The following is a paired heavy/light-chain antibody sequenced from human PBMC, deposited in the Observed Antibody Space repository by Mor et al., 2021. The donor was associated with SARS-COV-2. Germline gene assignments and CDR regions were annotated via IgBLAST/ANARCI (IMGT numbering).Light chain of an antibody. CDR1: QSISSSY. CDR3: QQYGNSLFT. J-gene: IGKJ3*01. CDR2: GAS. V-gene: IGKV3-20*01. Sequence: EIVLTQSPGTLSLSPGERATLSCRASQSISSSYLAWYQQKPGQAPRLLIYGASSRATGIPDRFSGSGSGTDFTLTISRLEPEDFAVYYCQQYGNSLFTFGPGTKVDIK.
Heavy chain of an antibody. Sequence: EVQLVESGGGLVQPGGSLSCAASGFSFSSHEMNWVRQAPGKGLEWISYISSSGTTIYADSVKGRFTISRDNAKNSLFLQMNSLRAEDTAVYYCVRGGYCSGDLCYLYNAFDLWGQGTTVTVSS. CDR1: GFSFSSHE. D-gene: IGHD2-15*01. J-gene: IGHJ3*01. CDR3: VRGGYCSGDLCYLYNAFDL. V-gene: IGHV3-48*03. CDR2: ISSSGTTI.